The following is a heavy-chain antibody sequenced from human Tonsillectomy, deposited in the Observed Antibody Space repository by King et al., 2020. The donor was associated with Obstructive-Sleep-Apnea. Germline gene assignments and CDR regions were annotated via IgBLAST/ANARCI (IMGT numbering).Heavy chain of an antibody. J-gene: IGHJ4*02. V-gene: IGHV4-34*01. Sequence: VQLQQWGAGLLKPSETLSLTCAVYGGSFSDYYWSWIRQPPGKGLEWIGEINHSGNTNYNPSLKIRFTISVDTSKNPFSLKLRSVTAADTAMYYCAKGSSSWYPDYFDYWGQGTLVTVSS. CDR2: INHSGNT. D-gene: IGHD6-13*01. CDR1: GGSFSDYY. CDR3: AKGSSSWYPDYFDY.